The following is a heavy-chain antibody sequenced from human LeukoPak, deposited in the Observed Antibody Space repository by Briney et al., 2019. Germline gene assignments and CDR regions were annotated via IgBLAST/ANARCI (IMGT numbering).Heavy chain of an antibody. CDR2: INPTGAGT. Sequence: GASVKVSCKASGYTFTNYYMHWVRQAPGQGLEWMGIINPTGAGTSYAQKFQGRVTMTRDMSTSTVYMELSRLRSEDTAVYYCARVDSSGYYSYFDYWGQGTLVTVSS. D-gene: IGHD3-22*01. CDR3: ARVDSSGYYSYFDY. V-gene: IGHV1-46*01. J-gene: IGHJ4*02. CDR1: GYTFTNYY.